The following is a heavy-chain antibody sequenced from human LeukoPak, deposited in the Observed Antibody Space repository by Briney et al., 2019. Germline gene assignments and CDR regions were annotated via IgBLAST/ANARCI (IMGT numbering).Heavy chain of an antibody. CDR2: IRSKAYGGTT. CDR3: ARSTMVRGVNCWYFDL. V-gene: IGHV3-49*04. J-gene: IGHJ2*01. D-gene: IGHD3-10*01. CDR1: GFTFGDYA. Sequence: GGSLRLSCTASGFTFGDYAMSWVRQAPGKGLEWVGFIRSKAYGGTTEYAASVKGRFTISRDDSKSIAYLQMNSLKTEDTAVYYCARSTMVRGVNCWYFDLWGRGTLVTVSS.